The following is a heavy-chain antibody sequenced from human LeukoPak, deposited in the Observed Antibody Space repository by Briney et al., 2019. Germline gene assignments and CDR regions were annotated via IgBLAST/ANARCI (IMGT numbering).Heavy chain of an antibody. Sequence: GGSLRLSCAASGFTFSSYSMNWVRQAPGKGLEWVSSISGSSSYIYYADSVKGRFTISRDNAKNSLYLQMNSLRAEDTAVYYCATNHPNGGGGRYFDWSPIDWGQGTLVTVSS. CDR3: ATNHPNGGGGRYFDWSPID. D-gene: IGHD3-9*01. V-gene: IGHV3-21*01. J-gene: IGHJ4*02. CDR1: GFTFSSYS. CDR2: ISGSSSYI.